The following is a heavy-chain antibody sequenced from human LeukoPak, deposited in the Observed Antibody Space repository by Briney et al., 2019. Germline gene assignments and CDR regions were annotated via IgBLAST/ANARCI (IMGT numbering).Heavy chain of an antibody. J-gene: IGHJ4*02. CDR1: GYTFTGYY. D-gene: IGHD5-24*01. CDR3: ARGDGYNYSSLN. V-gene: IGHV1-2*02. Sequence: ASVTVSCKASGYTFTGYYMHWVRQAPGQGLEWMGWINPNSGGTNYAQKFHGRGTMARATSISAAYMELSRLRSDDTAVYDCARGDGYNYSSLNGGQGTLVTLPS. CDR2: INPNSGGT.